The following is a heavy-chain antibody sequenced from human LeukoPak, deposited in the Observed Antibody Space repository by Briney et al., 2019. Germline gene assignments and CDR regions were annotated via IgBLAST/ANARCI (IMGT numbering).Heavy chain of an antibody. J-gene: IGHJ4*02. Sequence: PSETLSLTCAVYGGSFSGYYWSWIRQPPGKGLEWIGEINHSGSTNYNPSLKSRVTISVDTSKNQFSLKLSSVTAADTAVYYCARGGIVGATYDYGGQGTRVTGAS. CDR2: INHSGST. V-gene: IGHV4-34*01. CDR1: GGSFSGYY. D-gene: IGHD1-26*01. CDR3: ARGGIVGATYDY.